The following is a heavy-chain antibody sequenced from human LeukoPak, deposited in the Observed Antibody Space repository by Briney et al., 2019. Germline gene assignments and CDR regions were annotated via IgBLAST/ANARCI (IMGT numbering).Heavy chain of an antibody. CDR2: ISESGGST. CDR1: GFTFTNYA. V-gene: IGHV3-23*01. CDR3: AKGWSYFLDN. J-gene: IGHJ4*02. D-gene: IGHD6-13*01. Sequence: GVSLRLSCAASGFTFTNYAMSWVRQAPGKGLEWVSTISESGGSTNYADSVKGRFTISRDNSKNTLYLQMNSLRAEDTALYYCAKGWSYFLDNWGQGTLVTVSS.